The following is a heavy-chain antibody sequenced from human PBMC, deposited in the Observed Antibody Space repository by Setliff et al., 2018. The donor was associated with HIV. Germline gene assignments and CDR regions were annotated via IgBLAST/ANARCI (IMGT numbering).Heavy chain of an antibody. CDR1: GDTFTKYG. CDR3: ATVNTVGYNYYGMDV. Sequence: AASVKVSCKASGDTFTKYGISWVRQAPGQGLEWMGWISTYNGNTNYAQKLQGRVTMTTDTSTSTAYMELRSLRSDDTAVYFCATVNTVGYNYYGMDVWGQGTTVTVSS. CDR2: ISTYNGNT. D-gene: IGHD5-18*01. J-gene: IGHJ6*02. V-gene: IGHV1-18*01.